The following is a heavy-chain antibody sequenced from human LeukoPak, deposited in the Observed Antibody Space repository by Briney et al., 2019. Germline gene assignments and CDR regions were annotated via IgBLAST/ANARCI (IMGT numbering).Heavy chain of an antibody. CDR2: ISISGTI. CDR1: GVTLSGHS. V-gene: IGHV3-48*01. Sequence: PGGSLRLSCAASGVTLSGHSMNWVRQAQGKGLEWVSHISISGTIYYADSVKVQFTISRDNAKKSLSLQMSILRAEETAVYYCSTAKCDYGGQGNLV. J-gene: IGHJ4*02. CDR3: STAKCDY.